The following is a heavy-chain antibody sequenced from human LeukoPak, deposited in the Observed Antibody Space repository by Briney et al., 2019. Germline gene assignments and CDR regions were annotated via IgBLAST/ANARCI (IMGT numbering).Heavy chain of an antibody. CDR2: INPSGGST. V-gene: IGHV1-46*01. CDR1: GYSFTTYY. D-gene: IGHD6-19*01. J-gene: IGHJ3*02. CDR3: ARNFHGVAVAGLDAFDI. Sequence: ASVKVSCKPSGYSFTTYYIHWVRQAPGQGLEWMGIINPSGGSTTYTQKVQGRVAMTRDTSTSTVYMELSCLRSEDTAVYYCARNFHGVAVAGLDAFDIWGQGTMVTVSS.